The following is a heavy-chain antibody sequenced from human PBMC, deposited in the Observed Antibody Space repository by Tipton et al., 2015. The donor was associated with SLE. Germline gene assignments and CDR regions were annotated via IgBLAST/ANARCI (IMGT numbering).Heavy chain of an antibody. Sequence: GLVKPSETLSLTCPVSGGSISSSTYYWAWIRQSPGKGLEWIGSIYYGRTTYRNPSLMSRVTISVDTSKNQLSLKVTSMSAADTAVYYCARHQSFRGGSYDFWSGLYHFDSWGQGALVTVSS. CDR2: IYYGRTT. CDR1: GGSISSSTYY. CDR3: ARHQSFRGGSYDFWSGLYHFDS. D-gene: IGHD3-3*01. J-gene: IGHJ4*02. V-gene: IGHV4-39*07.